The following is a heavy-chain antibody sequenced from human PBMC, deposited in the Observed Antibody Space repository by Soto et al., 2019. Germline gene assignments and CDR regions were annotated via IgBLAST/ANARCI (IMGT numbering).Heavy chain of an antibody. D-gene: IGHD3-10*01. CDR3: ARGYGSGSYFHY. V-gene: IGHV4-34*01. Sequence: SETLSLTCVVYGGPFSGNYWSWIRQAPGKGLEWIGEINRGGDTNYNPSLESRVSISADTSKNQFSLKLRSVTAADTAAYYCARGYGSGSYFHYWGQGTVVT. J-gene: IGHJ4*02. CDR2: INRGGDT. CDR1: GGPFSGNY.